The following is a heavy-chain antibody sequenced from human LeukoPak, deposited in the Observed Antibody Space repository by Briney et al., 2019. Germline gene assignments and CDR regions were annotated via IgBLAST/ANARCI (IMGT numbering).Heavy chain of an antibody. CDR2: ISGSGGST. J-gene: IGHJ4*02. V-gene: IGHV3-23*01. Sequence: GGSLRLSCAASGFTFSSYAMSWVRQAPGKGLEWVSAISGSGGSTYYADSVKGRFTISRDNSKNTLYLQMNSLRAEDTAVYYCAKCWQWLVISLVDYWGQGTLVTVSS. CDR1: GFTFSSYA. D-gene: IGHD6-19*01. CDR3: AKCWQWLVISLVDY.